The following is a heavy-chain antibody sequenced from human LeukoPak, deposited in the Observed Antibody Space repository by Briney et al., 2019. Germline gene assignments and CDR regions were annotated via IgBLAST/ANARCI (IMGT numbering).Heavy chain of an antibody. CDR1: GFTFSSYW. Sequence: TGGSLRLSCAASGFTFSSYWMDWGRHAPGKGLVWISRINSDGSSTSYADSVKGRFTISRDNAKNTLYLQMNSLRAEDTAVYYCARMFSLYGDIDYRGQGTLVTVSS. D-gene: IGHD4-17*01. V-gene: IGHV3-74*01. CDR2: INSDGSST. CDR3: ARMFSLYGDIDY. J-gene: IGHJ4*02.